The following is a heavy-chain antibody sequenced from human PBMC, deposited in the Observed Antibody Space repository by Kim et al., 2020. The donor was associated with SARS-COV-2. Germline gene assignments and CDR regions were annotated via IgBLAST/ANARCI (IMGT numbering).Heavy chain of an antibody. CDR3: GGHGAFSY. V-gene: IGHV3-23*01. CDR2: IRGGGDT. CDR1: GFTLSNNA. J-gene: IGHJ4*02. D-gene: IGHD3-16*01. Sequence: GGSLRLSCAASGFTLSNNAMTWVRQAPGKGLEWVSDIRGGGDTYYADSVKGRFTFSRDDSQNVLFLQMDSLRADDTALYYCGGHGAFSYRGQGTLVTVSS.